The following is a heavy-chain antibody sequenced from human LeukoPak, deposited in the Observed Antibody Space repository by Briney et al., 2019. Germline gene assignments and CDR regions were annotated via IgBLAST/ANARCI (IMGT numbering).Heavy chain of an antibody. D-gene: IGHD6-13*01. V-gene: IGHV3-30-3*01. J-gene: IGHJ3*02. CDR2: ISCDGTRN. Sequence: GGSLSLSCAASGFTFSSYAMDWVRQAPGKGLEWVAVISCDGTRNSYADSVKGRFTISRDNSKNTLSLQMNSLRGEDTAVYYCARGKGMSSSWNDVFDIWGQGTMVTVSS. CDR3: ARGKGMSSSWNDVFDI. CDR1: GFTFSSYA.